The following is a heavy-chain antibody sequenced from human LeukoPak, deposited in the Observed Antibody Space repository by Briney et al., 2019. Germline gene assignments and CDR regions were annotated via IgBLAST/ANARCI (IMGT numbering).Heavy chain of an antibody. CDR2: VYYSGST. Sequence: SETLSLTCTVSGGSISSYYWSWIRQPPGKGLEWIGYVYYSGSTNYNPSLKSRVTISVDTSKNQFSLKLSSVTAADTAVYYCARGCSSTSCYDWFDPWGQGTLVTVSS. CDR1: GGSISSYY. D-gene: IGHD2-2*01. J-gene: IGHJ5*02. CDR3: ARGCSSTSCYDWFDP. V-gene: IGHV4-59*01.